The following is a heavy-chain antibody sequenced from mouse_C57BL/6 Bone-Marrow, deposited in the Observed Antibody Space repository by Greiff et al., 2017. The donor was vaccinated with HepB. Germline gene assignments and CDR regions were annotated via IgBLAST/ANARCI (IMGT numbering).Heavy chain of an antibody. CDR1: GYSFTSYY. J-gene: IGHJ2*01. CDR3: LYCYGSRGYFDY. V-gene: IGHV1-66*01. CDR2: IYPGSGNT. Sequence: QVQLQQSGPELVKPGASVKISCKASGYSFTSYYIHWVKQRPGQGLEWIGWIYPGSGNTKYNEKFKGKATLTADTSSSTAYMQLRSLTSEDSAVYYCLYCYGSRGYFDYWGQGTTLTVSS. D-gene: IGHD1-1*01.